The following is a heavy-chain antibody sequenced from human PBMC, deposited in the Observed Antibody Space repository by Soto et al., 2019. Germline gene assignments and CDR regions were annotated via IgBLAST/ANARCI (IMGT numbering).Heavy chain of an antibody. CDR1: GGSFRGYY. CDR2: INHSGST. D-gene: IGHD3-3*01. CDR3: ARADRDYDFWSGYYTSRRYYFDY. J-gene: IGHJ4*02. Sequence: PSETLSLTCAVYGGSFRGYYWSWIRQPPGKGLEWIGEINHSGSTNYNPSLKSRVTISVDTSKNQFSLKLSSVTAADTAVYYCARADRDYDFWSGYYTSRRYYFDYWGQGTLVTVSS. V-gene: IGHV4-34*01.